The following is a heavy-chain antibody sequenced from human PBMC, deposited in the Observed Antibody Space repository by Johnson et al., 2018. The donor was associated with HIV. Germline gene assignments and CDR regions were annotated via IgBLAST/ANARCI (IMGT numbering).Heavy chain of an antibody. CDR1: GFTFSNAW. D-gene: IGHD6-13*01. CDR3: TTAASSSWYGEDAFDI. V-gene: IGHV3-15*01. CDR2: IKSKTDGGTT. Sequence: VQLVESGGGLVKPGGSLRLSCAASGFTFSNAWMTWVRQAPGKGLEWVGRIKSKTDGGTTEFAAPVKGRFTMSRDDSKTTLYLQMNSLKTEDTAVYYCTTAASSSWYGEDAFDIWGQGTMVTVSS. J-gene: IGHJ3*02.